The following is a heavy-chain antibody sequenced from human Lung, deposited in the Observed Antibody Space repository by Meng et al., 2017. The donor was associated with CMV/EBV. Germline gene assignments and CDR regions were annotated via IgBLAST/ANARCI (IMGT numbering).Heavy chain of an antibody. J-gene: IGHJ4*02. V-gene: IGHV3-21*01. CDR2: ISRSGSYE. Sequence: GESLKISCAASGITLSTYSMSWVRQAPGKGLEWVSSISRSGSYEYYADSVKGRFAISRDNAKNSLYLQMNSLRVEDTAVYYCARVRQGVADHYFDYWGQGTLVTGSS. CDR3: ARVRQGVADHYFDY. D-gene: IGHD2-21*01. CDR1: GITLSTYS.